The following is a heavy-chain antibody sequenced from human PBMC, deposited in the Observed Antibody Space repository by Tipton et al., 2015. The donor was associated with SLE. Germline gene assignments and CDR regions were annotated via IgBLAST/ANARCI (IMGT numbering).Heavy chain of an antibody. CDR3: AGWSGSNWFDF. CDR2: VYYSGSS. CDR1: HGSISSFH. V-gene: IGHV4-59*01. J-gene: IGHJ5*01. Sequence: LRLSCSVSHGSISSFHWGWIRQPPGKGLEWIGNVYYSGSSNYNPSLKSRVTISVDTSKNQFSLKLSSVTAADTAVYYCAGWSGSNWFDFWGQGTLVTVSS. D-gene: IGHD3-3*01.